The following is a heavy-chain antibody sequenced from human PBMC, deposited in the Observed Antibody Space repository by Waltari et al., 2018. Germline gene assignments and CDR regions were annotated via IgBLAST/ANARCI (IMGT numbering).Heavy chain of an antibody. J-gene: IGHJ4*01. CDR3: ARAGGASLAFDS. D-gene: IGHD3-10*01. CDR1: GFSVRRDCYY. V-gene: IGHV4-31*11. CDR2: IYATGGT. Sequence: QAQLQESGPGLVTPSETLSLTCAVSGFSVRRDCYYWSWIRHIPGEGLEWSGYIYATGGTLQNPSLKGRSTFSLDASKNQFSLTLDSVTAADTAVYYCARAGGASLAFDSWGRGTLVSVSA.